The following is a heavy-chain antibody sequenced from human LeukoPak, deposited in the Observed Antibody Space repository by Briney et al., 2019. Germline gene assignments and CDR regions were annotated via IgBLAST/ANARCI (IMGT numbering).Heavy chain of an antibody. V-gene: IGHV1-69*04. D-gene: IGHD2-2*01. J-gene: IGHJ3*02. Sequence: ASVKGSCKASGGTFSSYAISWVRQAPGQGLEWMGRIIPILGIANYAQKFQGRVTITADKSTSTAYMELSSLRSEDTAVYYCARGYAFSPDDAFDIWGQGTMVTVSS. CDR1: GGTFSSYA. CDR3: ARGYAFSPDDAFDI. CDR2: IIPILGIA.